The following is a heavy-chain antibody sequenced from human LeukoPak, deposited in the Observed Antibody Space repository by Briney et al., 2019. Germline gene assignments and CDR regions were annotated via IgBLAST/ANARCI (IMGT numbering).Heavy chain of an antibody. CDR2: IYYSGST. CDR3: ASIQLWTYYFDY. J-gene: IGHJ4*02. CDR1: GGSISSSSYY. V-gene: IGHV4-39*01. D-gene: IGHD5-18*01. Sequence: PSETLSLTCTVSGGSISSSSYYWGWIRQPPGKGLEWIGSIYYSGSTYYNPSLKRRVTISVDTSKNQFSLKLSSVTAADTAVYYCASIQLWTYYFDYWGQGTLVTVSS.